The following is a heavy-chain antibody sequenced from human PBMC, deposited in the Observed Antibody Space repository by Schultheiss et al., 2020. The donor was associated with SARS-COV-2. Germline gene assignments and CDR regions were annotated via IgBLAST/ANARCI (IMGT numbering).Heavy chain of an antibody. D-gene: IGHD3-10*01. CDR1: GYSISSAYY. V-gene: IGHV4-38-2*01. J-gene: IGHJ4*02. CDR2: IYYSGST. Sequence: SETLSLTCAVSGYSISSAYYWGWIRQPPGKGLEWIGNIYYSGSTYYNPSLKSRVTISVDTSKNQFSLKLSSVTAADTAVYYCASYELWYGLAYWGQGTLVTVSS. CDR3: ASYELWYGLAY.